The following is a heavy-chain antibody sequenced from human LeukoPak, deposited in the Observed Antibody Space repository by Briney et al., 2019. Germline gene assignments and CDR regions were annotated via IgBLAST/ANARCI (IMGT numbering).Heavy chain of an antibody. V-gene: IGHV3-23*01. J-gene: IGHJ4*02. Sequence: PGGSLRLSCAASGFTFSSYAMSWVRQAPGKGLEWVPAISGSGGSTYYADSVKGRFTISRDNSKNTLYLQMNSLRAEDTAVYYCAKRRDFWSGYYRWGQGTLVTVSS. CDR3: AKRRDFWSGYYR. CDR1: GFTFSSYA. CDR2: ISGSGGST. D-gene: IGHD3-3*01.